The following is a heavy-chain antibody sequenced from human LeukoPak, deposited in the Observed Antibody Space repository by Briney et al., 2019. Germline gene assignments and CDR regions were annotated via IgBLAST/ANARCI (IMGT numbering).Heavy chain of an antibody. J-gene: IGHJ4*02. D-gene: IGHD5-18*01. CDR3: ARAIQLWLYNDY. Sequence: ASVKVSCKASGYTFTSYGISWVRQAPGQGLEWMGWINPNSGGTNYAQKFQGRVTMTRDTSISTAYMELSRLRSDDTAVYYCARAIQLWLYNDYWGQGTLVTVSS. CDR1: GYTFTSYG. V-gene: IGHV1-2*02. CDR2: INPNSGGT.